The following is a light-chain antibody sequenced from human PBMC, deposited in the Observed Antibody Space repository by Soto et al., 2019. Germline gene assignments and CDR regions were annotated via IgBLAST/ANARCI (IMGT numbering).Light chain of an antibody. V-gene: IGKV3-20*01. CDR3: QQYGTSPYT. J-gene: IGKJ2*01. CDR1: QSVSSNY. CDR2: AAS. Sequence: EIVLTQSPGTLSLSPGDRATLSCRASQSVSSNYLAWYQQKPGQALRLLIYAASSRATDIPDRFSGGGSGTDFTLTISRLEPEDFAVYYCQQYGTSPYTFGQGAKVEIK.